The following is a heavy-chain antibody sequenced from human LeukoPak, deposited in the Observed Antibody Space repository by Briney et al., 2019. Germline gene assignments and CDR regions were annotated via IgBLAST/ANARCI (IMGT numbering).Heavy chain of an antibody. D-gene: IGHD6-19*01. Sequence: GGSLRRSCAASGFTVSSNYMSWVRQAPGKGLEWVSVIYSGGSTYYADSVKGRFTISRDNSKNTLYLQMNSLRAEDTAVYYCARDYSSGWFDYWGQGTLVTVSS. CDR1: GFTVSSNY. CDR3: ARDYSSGWFDY. CDR2: IYSGGST. J-gene: IGHJ4*02. V-gene: IGHV3-53*01.